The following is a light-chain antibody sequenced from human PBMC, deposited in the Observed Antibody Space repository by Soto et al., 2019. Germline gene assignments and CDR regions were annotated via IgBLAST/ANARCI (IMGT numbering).Light chain of an antibody. CDR2: AAS. Sequence: DIQMTQSPSSLSASVGDRVTIACRATQGISNYLAWYQQKPGKVPKLLVYAASTLQSGVPSRFSGSGSGTDFTLTISSLQPEDVATYYCQRYISAPFTFGPGTNVDIK. V-gene: IGKV1-27*01. CDR3: QRYISAPFT. J-gene: IGKJ3*01. CDR1: QGISNY.